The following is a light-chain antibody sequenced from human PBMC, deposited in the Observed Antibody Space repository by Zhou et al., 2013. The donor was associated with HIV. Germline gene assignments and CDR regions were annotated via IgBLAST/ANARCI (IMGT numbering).Light chain of an antibody. V-gene: IGKV3-15*01. Sequence: EIVMAQSPVTLSVSPGARATLSCRASQTVNNNLAWYQQKPGQAPRLLIYDASTRATDIPDRFSGSGPGTEFTLTISSLQSEDSAIFYXQQYHSWPQGTFGQGTNVEIK. CDR3: QQYHSWPQGT. CDR2: DAS. J-gene: IGKJ1*01. CDR1: QTVNNN.